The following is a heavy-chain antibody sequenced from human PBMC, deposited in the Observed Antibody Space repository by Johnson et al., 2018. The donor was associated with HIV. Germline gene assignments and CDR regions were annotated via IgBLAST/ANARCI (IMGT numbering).Heavy chain of an antibody. CDR2: ISSSGNTI. CDR1: GFTFNSYA. Sequence: VQLVESGGGVVQPGTSLRLSCVASGFTFNSYAMHWVRQAPGKGLEWVSYISSSGNTIYYADSVKGRFTISRDNAKNSLYLQMNNLRVEDTAVYYCARRTVVTPGAFDIWGQGTMVTVSS. D-gene: IGHD4-23*01. V-gene: IGHV3-48*04. J-gene: IGHJ3*02. CDR3: ARRTVVTPGAFDI.